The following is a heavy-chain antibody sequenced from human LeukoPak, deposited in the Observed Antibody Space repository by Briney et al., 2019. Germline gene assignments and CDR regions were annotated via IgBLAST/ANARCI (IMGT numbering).Heavy chain of an antibody. CDR2: INWNGGST. Sequence: GGSLRLSCAASGFTFDDYGMSWVRQAPGKGLEWVSGINWNGGSTGYADSVKGRFTISRDNAKNSLYLQMNSLRAEDTAVYYCARWGPAGYYFDYWGQGTLVTVSS. J-gene: IGHJ4*02. CDR3: ARWGPAGYYFDY. V-gene: IGHV3-20*04. CDR1: GFTFDDYG. D-gene: IGHD6-13*01.